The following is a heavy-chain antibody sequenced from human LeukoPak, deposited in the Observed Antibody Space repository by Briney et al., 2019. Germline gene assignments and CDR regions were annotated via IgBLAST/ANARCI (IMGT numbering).Heavy chain of an antibody. D-gene: IGHD4-23*01. Sequence: PGGSLRLSCAASGFTFSSYSMNWVRQAPGKGLEWVSSISSSSSYIYYADSVKGRFTISRDNAKNSLYLQMNSLRAEDTAVYYCARSDGAGVRPDGGNDAFDIWGQGTMVTVSS. V-gene: IGHV3-21*01. J-gene: IGHJ3*02. CDR2: ISSSSSYI. CDR1: GFTFSSYS. CDR3: ARSDGAGVRPDGGNDAFDI.